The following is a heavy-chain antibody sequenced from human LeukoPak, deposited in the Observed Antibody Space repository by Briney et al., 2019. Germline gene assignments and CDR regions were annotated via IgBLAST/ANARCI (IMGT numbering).Heavy chain of an antibody. CDR2: IYSSGNT. CDR1: GGSISSHF. J-gene: IGHJ4*02. CDR3: ARDPTYCSGGRCYGYHFDY. V-gene: IGHV4-4*07. D-gene: IGHD2-15*01. Sequence: SGTLSLTCTVSGGSISSHFWSWIRKSAGKGLEWIGRIYSSGNTSYNPSLKSRVTMSVDTSRNQFSLRLNSVTAADTAVYFCARDPTYCSGGRCYGYHFDYWGQGTLVTVSS.